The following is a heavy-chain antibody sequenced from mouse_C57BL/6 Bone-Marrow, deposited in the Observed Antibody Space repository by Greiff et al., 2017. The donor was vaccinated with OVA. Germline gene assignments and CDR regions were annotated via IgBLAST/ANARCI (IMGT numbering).Heavy chain of an antibody. CDR1: GFTFSSYG. J-gene: IGHJ4*01. CDR2: ISSGGSYT. Sequence: EVQRVESGGDLVKPGGSLKLSCAASGFTFSSYGMPWVRQTPDKRLEWVATISSGGSYTYYPDSVKGRFTISRDNAKNTLYLQMSSLTSEDTAMYYCARRENYYSNYDYALDYWGQGTTVTVSS. CDR3: ARRENYYSNYDYALDY. D-gene: IGHD2-5*01. V-gene: IGHV5-6*01.